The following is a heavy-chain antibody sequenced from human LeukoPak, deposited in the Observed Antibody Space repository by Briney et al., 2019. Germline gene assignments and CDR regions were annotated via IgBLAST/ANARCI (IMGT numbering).Heavy chain of an antibody. CDR3: AKVSPFDY. CDR1: GFTVSNSY. J-gene: IGHJ4*02. Sequence: GGSLRLSCAAYGFTVSNSYISWVRQAPGKGLEWVSVTYSSGVTYYADSVRGRFAISRDSSKNTLYLQINSLGAEDTAVYYCAKVSPFDYWGQGTLVTVSS. CDR2: TYSSGVT. V-gene: IGHV3-66*01.